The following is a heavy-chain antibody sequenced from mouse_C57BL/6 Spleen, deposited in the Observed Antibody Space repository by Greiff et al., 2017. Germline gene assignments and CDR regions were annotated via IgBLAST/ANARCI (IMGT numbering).Heavy chain of an antibody. CDR1: GFTFSDYY. V-gene: IGHV5-16*01. J-gene: IGHJ1*03. CDR3: ARAPYYYGSSPWYFDV. Sequence: EVQLVESEGGLVQPGSSMKLSCTASGFTFSDYYMAWVRQVPEKGLEWVANINYDGSSTYYLDSLKSRFIISRDNAKNILYLQMSSLKSEDTATYYCARAPYYYGSSPWYFDVWGTGTTVTVSS. CDR2: INYDGSST. D-gene: IGHD1-1*01.